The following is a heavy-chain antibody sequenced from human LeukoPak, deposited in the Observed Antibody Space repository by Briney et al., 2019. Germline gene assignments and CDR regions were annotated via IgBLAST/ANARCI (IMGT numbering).Heavy chain of an antibody. V-gene: IGHV5-51*01. J-gene: IGHJ5*02. CDR2: IYPGDSDT. CDR3: ARPSMVRGAIGKWFDP. Sequence: GESLKISCKGSGYSFTSFWIGWVRQMPGKGLEWMGIIYPGDSDTRYSPSFQGLVTISADKSISTAYLQWSSLKASDTAMYYCARPSMVRGAIGKWFDPWGQGTLVTVSS. D-gene: IGHD3-10*01. CDR1: GYSFTSFW.